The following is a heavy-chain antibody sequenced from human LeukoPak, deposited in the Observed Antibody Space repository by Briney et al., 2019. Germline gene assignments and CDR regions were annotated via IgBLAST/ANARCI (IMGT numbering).Heavy chain of an antibody. J-gene: IGHJ3*02. D-gene: IGHD3-22*01. CDR3: AKDYYYDSSGQTDAFDI. CDR1: GFTFNNYA. Sequence: GGSLRLSCAGSGFTFNNYAMRWVRQAPGKGLEWVAVISYDGSNKYYADSVKGRFTISRDNSKDTLYLQMNSLRAEDTAVYYCAKDYYYDSSGQTDAFDIWGQGTMVTVSS. V-gene: IGHV3-30*04. CDR2: ISYDGSNK.